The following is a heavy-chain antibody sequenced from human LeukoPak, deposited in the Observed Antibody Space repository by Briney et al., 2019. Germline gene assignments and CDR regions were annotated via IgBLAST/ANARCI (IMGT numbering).Heavy chain of an antibody. D-gene: IGHD5-18*01. J-gene: IGHJ4*02. CDR2: VSSGFHA. CDR1: GFTLGSHD. Sequence: QSGGSLRLSCTAFGFTLGSHDMHWVRQIPGQGLEWVAAVSSGFHAFFADSVQGRFTVSREDARNSLYLQMNSLRAGDTAVYYCVREARGYHYTYFDYWGQGTLVTVSS. V-gene: IGHV3-13*01. CDR3: VREARGYHYTYFDY.